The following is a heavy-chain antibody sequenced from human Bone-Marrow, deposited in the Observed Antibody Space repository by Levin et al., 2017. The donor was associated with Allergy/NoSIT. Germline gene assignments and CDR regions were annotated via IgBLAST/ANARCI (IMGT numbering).Heavy chain of an antibody. V-gene: IGHV4-38-2*02. CDR3: ARDQSGDSDIPFEI. Sequence: SETLSLTCNVSGFSISGGHYWGWVRQPPGKGLEWLASIYYTGSNYYNLSLKSRVTISIDTSKNQFSLRMTSVTAADTAIYYCARDQSGDSDIPFEIWGQGTMVTVSS. D-gene: IGHD4-17*01. J-gene: IGHJ3*02. CDR2: IYYTGSN. CDR1: GFSISGGHY.